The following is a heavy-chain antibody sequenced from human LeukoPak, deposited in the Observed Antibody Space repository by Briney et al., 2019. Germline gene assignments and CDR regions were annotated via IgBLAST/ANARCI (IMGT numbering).Heavy chain of an antibody. J-gene: IGHJ4*02. CDR2: IYHSGST. CDR1: GGSISSSSYY. CDR3: ARAIEVGAMTPFDY. D-gene: IGHD1-26*01. Sequence: SETLSLTCTVSGGSISSSSYYWGWIRQPPGKGLEWIGSIYHSGSTYYNPSLKSRVTISVDTSKNQFSLKLSSVTAADTAVYYCARAIEVGAMTPFDYWGQGTLVTVSS. V-gene: IGHV4-39*07.